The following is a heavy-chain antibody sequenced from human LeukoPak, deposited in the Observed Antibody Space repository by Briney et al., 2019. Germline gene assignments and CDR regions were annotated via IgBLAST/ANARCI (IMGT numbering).Heavy chain of an antibody. CDR2: ISGSGGST. V-gene: IGHV3-23*01. CDR3: AKSGVRKEWVFDY. CDR1: GFTFSSYA. D-gene: IGHD3-3*01. J-gene: IGHJ4*02. Sequence: PGGSLRLSCAASGFTFSSYAMSWVRQAPGKGLEWGSAISGSGGSTYYADPVKGRFTISRDNSKNTLYLQMNSLRAEDTAVYYCAKSGVRKEWVFDYWGQGTLVTVSS.